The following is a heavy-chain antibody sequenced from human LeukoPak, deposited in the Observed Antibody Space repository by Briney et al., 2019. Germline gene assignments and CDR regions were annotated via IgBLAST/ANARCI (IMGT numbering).Heavy chain of an antibody. D-gene: IGHD1-26*01. Sequence: GGSLRLSCAASGFTFSSYSMNWVRQAPGKGLEWVSYISSSSSTIYYADSVKGRFTISRDNSKNTLYLQMNSLRAEDTAVYYCAREAYSGPLGYWGQGTLVTVSS. CDR1: GFTFSSYS. CDR3: AREAYSGPLGY. CDR2: ISSSSSTI. V-gene: IGHV3-48*01. J-gene: IGHJ4*02.